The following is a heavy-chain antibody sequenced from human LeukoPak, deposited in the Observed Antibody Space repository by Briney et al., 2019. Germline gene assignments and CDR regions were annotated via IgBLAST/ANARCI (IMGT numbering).Heavy chain of an antibody. D-gene: IGHD2-15*01. Sequence: SETLSLTCTVSGGSISNYYWGWIRQPPGKGLEWIGNIFYSGSTYYNPSLKSRVTISVDTSKNQFSLKLSSVTAADTAVYYCARDSPGVSWYDYWGQGTLVTVSS. CDR3: ARDSPGVSWYDY. V-gene: IGHV4-39*07. CDR1: GGSISNYY. CDR2: IFYSGST. J-gene: IGHJ4*02.